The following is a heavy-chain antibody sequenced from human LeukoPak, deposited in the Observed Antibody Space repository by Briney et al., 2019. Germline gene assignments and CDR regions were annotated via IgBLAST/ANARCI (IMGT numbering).Heavy chain of an antibody. V-gene: IGHV3-21*01. Sequence: PGGSLRLSCAASGFSFSSYSMNWVRQAPGKGLEWVSSISSTSRSSYIFYADSVKGRFTISRDNSKNTLYLQMNSLRAEDTAVYYCAKDPTLGWFGESHYYFDYWGQGTLVTVSS. CDR3: AKDPTLGWFGESHYYFDY. CDR1: GFSFSSYS. J-gene: IGHJ4*02. CDR2: ISSTSRSSYI. D-gene: IGHD3-10*01.